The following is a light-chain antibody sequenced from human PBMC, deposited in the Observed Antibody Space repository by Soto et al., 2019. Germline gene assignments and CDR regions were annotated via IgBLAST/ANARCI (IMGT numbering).Light chain of an antibody. J-gene: IGKJ4*01. V-gene: IGKV3-11*01. CDR3: QQRRNWPLT. CDR2: DAS. Sequence: EVVLTQTPATLCLSPGERAAVSCKASQSVHNFLAWYQQKPGQAPRLLIYDASNTATGVPARFSGSGSGTDFTLTISSLEPEDFAVYYCQQRRNWPLTFGGGTKVDIK. CDR1: QSVHNF.